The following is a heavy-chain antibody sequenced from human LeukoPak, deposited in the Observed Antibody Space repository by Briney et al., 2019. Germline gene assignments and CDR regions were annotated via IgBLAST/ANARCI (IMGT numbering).Heavy chain of an antibody. D-gene: IGHD2-15*01. CDR3: TKVTSTGSCYQSDY. CDR2: LSSGGGSP. J-gene: IGHJ4*02. CDR1: GFTFSNAW. Sequence: GGSLRLSCAASGFTFSNAWMTWVCQAPGKGLEWISGLSSGGGSPYYADSVKGRFTISRDNSKNTLFLQMNSLRAEDTAIYYCTKVTSTGSCYQSDYWGQGTLVTVSS. V-gene: IGHV3-23*01.